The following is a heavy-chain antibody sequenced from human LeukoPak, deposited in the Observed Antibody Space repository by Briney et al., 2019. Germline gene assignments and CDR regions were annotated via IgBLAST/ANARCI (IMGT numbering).Heavy chain of an antibody. CDR1: GFTFNSYT. Sequence: GGSLRLSCASSGFTFNSYTMNWVRQAPGKGLEWVSSIGSSRSYIYYADSAKGRFTISRDNAKNSLYLQMNSLRAEDTAVYYCARHYGSGSYYTPFDFWGQGTLVTVSS. CDR2: IGSSRSYI. V-gene: IGHV3-21*01. CDR3: ARHYGSGSYYTPFDF. D-gene: IGHD3-10*01. J-gene: IGHJ4*02.